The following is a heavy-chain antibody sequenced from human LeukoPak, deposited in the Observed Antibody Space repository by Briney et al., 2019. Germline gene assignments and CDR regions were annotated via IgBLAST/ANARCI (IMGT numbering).Heavy chain of an antibody. D-gene: IGHD3-10*01. CDR2: MKSDGSST. V-gene: IGHV3-74*01. CDR1: GFTFSSYW. CDR3: AVRQGGSYTGESDY. J-gene: IGHJ4*02. Sequence: GGSLRLSCAASGFTFSSYWMHWVRQAPGKGLMWVPRMKSDGSSTSYADSVKGRFTISRDNAKNTLYLQMNSLRAEDTAVYYCAVRQGGSYTGESDYWGQGTLVTVSS.